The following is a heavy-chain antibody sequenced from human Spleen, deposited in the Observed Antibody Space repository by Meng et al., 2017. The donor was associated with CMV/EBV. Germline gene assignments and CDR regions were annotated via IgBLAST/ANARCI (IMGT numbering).Heavy chain of an antibody. CDR2: IIPIFGTA. Sequence: SVKVSCKASGGTFSSYAISWVRQAPGQGLEWMGGIIPIFGTANYAQKFQGRVTITTDESTSTAYMELRSLTSEDTAVYYCATECQGDSVQFPCLDVWGQGTTVTVSS. J-gene: IGHJ6*02. V-gene: IGHV1-69*05. D-gene: IGHD5/OR15-5a*01. CDR1: GGTFSSYA. CDR3: ATECQGDSVQFPCLDV.